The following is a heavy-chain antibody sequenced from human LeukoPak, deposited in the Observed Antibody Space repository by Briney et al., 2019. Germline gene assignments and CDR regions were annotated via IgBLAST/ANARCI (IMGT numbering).Heavy chain of an antibody. CDR2: IYYSGST. D-gene: IGHD2-8*01. CDR3: ARVPGRRYCTNGVCFNFDY. Sequence: SETLSLTCTVSGGSISSGDYYWSWIRQPPGKGLEWIGYIYYSGSTYYNPSLKSRVTISVDTSKNQFSLKLSSVTAADTAVYYCARVPGRRYCTNGVCFNFDYWGQGTLVIVSS. J-gene: IGHJ4*02. CDR1: GGSISSGDYY. V-gene: IGHV4-30-4*01.